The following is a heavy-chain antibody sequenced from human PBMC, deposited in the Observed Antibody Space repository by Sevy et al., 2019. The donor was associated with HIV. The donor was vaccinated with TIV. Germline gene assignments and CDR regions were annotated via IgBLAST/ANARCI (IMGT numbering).Heavy chain of an antibody. CDR2: IRSKAYGGTT. CDR1: GFTFGDYA. D-gene: IGHD6-6*01. V-gene: IGHV3-49*03. Sequence: GGSLRLSCTGAGFTFGDYAMSWFRQAPGKGLEWVGFIRSKAYGGTTEYAASVKGRFTISRDDSKTIAYLQMNSLKTEDTAVYYCTRGQYSGSSWRWYYFDYWGQGTLVTVSS. J-gene: IGHJ4*02. CDR3: TRGQYSGSSWRWYYFDY.